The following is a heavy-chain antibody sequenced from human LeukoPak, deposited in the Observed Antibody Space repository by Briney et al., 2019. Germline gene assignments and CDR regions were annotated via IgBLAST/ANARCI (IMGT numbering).Heavy chain of an antibody. CDR3: AREGSSWYEFGY. V-gene: IGHV1-18*01. CDR1: GYIFTNYG. CDR2: ISAYNGNT. D-gene: IGHD6-13*01. Sequence: ASVKVSCKASGYIFTNYGTSWVRQAPGQGLEWMGWISAYNGNTNYAQKFQSRVTMTTDTSTSTAYMELRSLRSDDTAVYYCAREGSSWYEFGYWGQGTLVTVSS. J-gene: IGHJ4*02.